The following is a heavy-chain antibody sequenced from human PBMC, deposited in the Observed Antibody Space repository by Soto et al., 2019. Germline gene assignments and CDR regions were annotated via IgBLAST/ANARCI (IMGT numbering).Heavy chain of an antibody. V-gene: IGHV1-18*01. D-gene: IGHD5-18*01. Sequence: SVKVSCKASGYTFTSYGISWVRQAPGQGLEWMGWISAYNGNTNYAQKLQGRVTMTTDTSTSTAYMELRSLRSDDTAVYYCARVVDTAMVTDAFDIWGQGTMVTVSS. CDR3: ARVVDTAMVTDAFDI. J-gene: IGHJ3*02. CDR1: GYTFTSYG. CDR2: ISAYNGNT.